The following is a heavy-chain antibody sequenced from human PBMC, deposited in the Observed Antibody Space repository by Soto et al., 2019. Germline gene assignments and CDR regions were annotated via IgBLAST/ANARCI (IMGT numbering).Heavy chain of an antibody. V-gene: IGHV3-23*01. CDR2: LNGNDGST. J-gene: IGHJ4*02. CDR1: GFTFSSYA. D-gene: IGHD2-2*01. Sequence: EVQLLESGGGLVQPGGSLRLSCAASGFTFSSYAMSWVRQAPGKGLEWDSSLNGNDGSTYYEDSVKGRFTFSRDNSRNPLYLQMNLLRADDTAVYYCAKDQPEYGNYYFDSWGQGTLVTVSS. CDR3: AKDQPEYGNYYFDS.